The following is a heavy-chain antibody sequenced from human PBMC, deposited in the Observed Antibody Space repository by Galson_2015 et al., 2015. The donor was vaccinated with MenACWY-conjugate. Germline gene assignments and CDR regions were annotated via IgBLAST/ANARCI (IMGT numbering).Heavy chain of an antibody. Sequence: ETLSLTCAVYGGSFGGFYWTWFRQPPGEGLEWIGEIIHSGSTNYNPSLKSRVIMSVDTSKNQFTLKLRSVTAADTAVYYCARGRLDNSGYYYAPDSWGQGTLVSVSS. CDR2: IIHSGST. V-gene: IGHV4-34*01. D-gene: IGHD3-22*01. CDR3: ARGRLDNSGYYYAPDS. CDR1: GGSFGGFY. J-gene: IGHJ5*01.